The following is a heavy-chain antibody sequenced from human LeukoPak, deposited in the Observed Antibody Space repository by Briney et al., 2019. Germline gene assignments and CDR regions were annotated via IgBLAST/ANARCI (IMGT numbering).Heavy chain of an antibody. Sequence: SETLSLTCSASGGSISRSSYNWGWIRQPPGKGLEWIGSIYYSGRTYYNPSLKSRVTISVDTSKNQFSLKLSSVTAADTAVYYCARIITYYDFSCWFDPWGQGTLVTVSS. CDR2: IYYSGRT. J-gene: IGHJ5*02. CDR3: ARIITYYDFSCWFDP. CDR1: GGSISRSSYN. V-gene: IGHV4-39*01. D-gene: IGHD3-3*01.